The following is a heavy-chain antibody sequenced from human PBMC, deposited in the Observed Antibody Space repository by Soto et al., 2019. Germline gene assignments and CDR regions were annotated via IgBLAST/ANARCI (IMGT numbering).Heavy chain of an antibody. J-gene: IGHJ3*02. V-gene: IGHV1-69*06. D-gene: IGHD3-10*01. Sequence: QVQLVQSGAEVKKPGSSVKVSCKASGGTFSSYAISWVRQAPGQGLEWMGGIIPIFGTANYAQKFQGRVTITADKSTSTAYMEMSSLRSEDTAVYYCARGQRGGSDLAFDIWGQGTMVTVSS. CDR2: IIPIFGTA. CDR1: GGTFSSYA. CDR3: ARGQRGGSDLAFDI.